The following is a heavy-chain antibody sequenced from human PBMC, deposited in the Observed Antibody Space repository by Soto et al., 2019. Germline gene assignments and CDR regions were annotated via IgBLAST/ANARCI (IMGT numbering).Heavy chain of an antibody. Sequence: EVQLVESGGGLVQPGESLRLSCTASGITFSSYSMNWVRQAPGKGLEWLSYISSSKTTYADSVKGRFTISRDNAKNSVYLQMNSLRDEDTAVYYCAGDQDVHTPMVHGNYWGRGTRVTVSS. CDR1: GITFSSYS. J-gene: IGHJ4*02. D-gene: IGHD5-18*01. CDR3: AGDQDVHTPMVHGNY. CDR2: ISSSKTT. V-gene: IGHV3-48*02.